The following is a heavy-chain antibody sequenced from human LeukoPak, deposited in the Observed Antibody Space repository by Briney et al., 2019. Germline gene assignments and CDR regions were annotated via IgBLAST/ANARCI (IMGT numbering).Heavy chain of an antibody. CDR2: ISGNGGGT. J-gene: IGHJ4*02. V-gene: IGHV3-23*01. CDR1: GFTFSSYA. D-gene: IGHD3-3*01. Sequence: GGSLRLSCAASGFTFSSYAMIWVRQAPGKGLEWVSVISGNGGGTYFADSVKGRFTISRDNSKNTLYLQINSLRAEDTAIYYCAKFRMLSGRNGRDFDYWGQGTLVTVSS. CDR3: AKFRMLSGRNGRDFDY.